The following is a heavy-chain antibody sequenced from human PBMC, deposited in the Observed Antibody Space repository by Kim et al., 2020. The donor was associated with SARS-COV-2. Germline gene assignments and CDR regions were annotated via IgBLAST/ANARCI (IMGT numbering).Heavy chain of an antibody. Sequence: GGSLRLSCAASGFTFSNAWMSWVRQAPGKGLEWVGRIKSKTDGGTTDYAAPVKGRFTISRDDSKNTLYLQMNSLKTEDTAVYYCTTALVGARVFSESNWFDPWGQGTLVTVSS. CDR3: TTALVGARVFSESNWFDP. J-gene: IGHJ5*02. CDR1: GFTFSNAW. V-gene: IGHV3-15*01. CDR2: IKSKTDGGTT. D-gene: IGHD1-26*01.